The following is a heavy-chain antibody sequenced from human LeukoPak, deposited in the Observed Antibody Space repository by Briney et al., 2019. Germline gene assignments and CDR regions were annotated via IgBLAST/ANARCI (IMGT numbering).Heavy chain of an antibody. CDR2: ISAYNGNT. J-gene: IGHJ6*02. D-gene: IGHD2-2*01. V-gene: IGHV1-18*01. CDR1: GYTFTSYG. Sequence: ASVKVSCKASGYTFTSYGISWVRQAPGQGLEWMGWISAYNGNTNYAQKLQGRVTMTTDTSTSTAYMELRSLRSDDTAVYYCARDRYCSSTSCCYYGMDVWGQGTTVTVSS. CDR3: ARDRYCSSTSCCYYGMDV.